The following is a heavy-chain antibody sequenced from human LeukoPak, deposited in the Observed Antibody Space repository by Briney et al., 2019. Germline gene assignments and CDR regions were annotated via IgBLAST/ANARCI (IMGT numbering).Heavy chain of an antibody. CDR3: ARYDYDFWSGYYTADY. CDR1: GFTFSSYS. CDR2: ISRSSSTI. J-gene: IGHJ4*02. V-gene: IGHV3-48*04. D-gene: IGHD3-3*01. Sequence: GGSLRLSCAASGFTFSSYSMNWVRQAPGKGLEWVSYISRSSSTIYYADSVKGRFTISRDNAKNSLYLQMNSLRAEDTAVYYCARYDYDFWSGYYTADYWGQGTLVTVSS.